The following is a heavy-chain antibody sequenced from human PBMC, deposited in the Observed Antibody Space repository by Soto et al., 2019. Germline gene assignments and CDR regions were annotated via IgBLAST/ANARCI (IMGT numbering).Heavy chain of an antibody. Sequence: SVKVSCKASGGTFSSYTISWVRQAPGQGLEWMGRIIPILGIANYAQKFQGRVTITADKSTSTAYMELSSLRSEDTAVYYCVRAPKRGYCSGGSCYSGWFDPWGQGTLVTVSS. D-gene: IGHD2-15*01. CDR2: IIPILGIA. CDR3: VRAPKRGYCSGGSCYSGWFDP. V-gene: IGHV1-69*02. J-gene: IGHJ5*02. CDR1: GGTFSSYT.